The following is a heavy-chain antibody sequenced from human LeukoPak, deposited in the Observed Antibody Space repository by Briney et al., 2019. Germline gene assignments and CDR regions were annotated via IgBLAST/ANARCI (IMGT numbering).Heavy chain of an antibody. J-gene: IGHJ6*04. V-gene: IGHV1-2*06. CDR3: ARDFCGGDCYSRSTYMDV. Sequence: GASVKVSCKASGYTFTGYYIHWVRQAPGQGPEWMGRILANSGATSYAQKFQGRATMTRDTSVSTAYLELSRLTSDDTAIYYCARDFCGGDCYSRSTYMDVWGKGTTVTVSS. D-gene: IGHD2-21*02. CDR1: GYTFTGYY. CDR2: ILANSGAT.